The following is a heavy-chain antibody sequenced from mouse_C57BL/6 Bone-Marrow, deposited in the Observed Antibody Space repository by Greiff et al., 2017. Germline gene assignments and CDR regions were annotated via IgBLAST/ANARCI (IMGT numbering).Heavy chain of an antibody. J-gene: IGHJ3*01. Sequence: VQLQESGAELVKPGASVKISCKASGYAFSSYWMNWVKQRPGKSLEWIGEIYPGDGDTNYTGKFKGKATLTADNSSTTAYMQLSSLTSDDSAVYICARGAYWGQGTLVTVSA. CDR1: GYAFSSYW. CDR3: ARGAY. V-gene: IGHV1-80*01. CDR2: IYPGDGDT.